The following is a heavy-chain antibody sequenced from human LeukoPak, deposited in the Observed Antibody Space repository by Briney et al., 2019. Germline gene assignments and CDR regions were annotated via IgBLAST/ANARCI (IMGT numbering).Heavy chain of an antibody. CDR3: ARAGYSYGTGYYFDY. Sequence: SETLSLTCTVSGGSISSYYWSWIRLPPGKGLEWIGYIYYTGATYYNPSLKSRVTISLDTSKNQFSLRLSSVTAADAAVYYCARAGYSYGTGYYFDYWGQGALVTVSS. D-gene: IGHD5-18*01. J-gene: IGHJ4*02. CDR1: GGSISSYY. CDR2: IYYTGAT. V-gene: IGHV4-59*01.